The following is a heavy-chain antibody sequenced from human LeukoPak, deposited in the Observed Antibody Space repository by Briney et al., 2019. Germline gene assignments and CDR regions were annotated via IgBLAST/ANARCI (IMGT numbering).Heavy chain of an antibody. CDR1: GFTFSGFW. Sequence: GSLRLSCAVSGFTFSGFWMSWSRQAPGKGLEWVASINSDGSEGYYADVVKGRFTISRDNAKNSLYLQINSLRAEDTAVYYCARVEGYCSSTSCYGGYFDYWGQGTLVTVSS. CDR2: INSDGSEG. V-gene: IGHV3-7*03. CDR3: ARVEGYCSSTSCYGGYFDY. D-gene: IGHD2-2*01. J-gene: IGHJ4*02.